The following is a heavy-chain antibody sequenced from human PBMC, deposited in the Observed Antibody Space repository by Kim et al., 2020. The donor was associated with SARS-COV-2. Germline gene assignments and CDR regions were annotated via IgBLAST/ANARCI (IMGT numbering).Heavy chain of an antibody. J-gene: IGHJ4*01. CDR1: GFTFSSYG. D-gene: IGHD5-12*01. CDR2: ISYDGSNK. V-gene: IGHV3-30*18. CDR3: AKNLWSCYDRPDSIDY. Sequence: GGSLRLSCAASGFTFSSYGMHWVRQAPGKGLEWVAVISYDGSNKYYADSVKGRFTISRDNSKNTLYLQMNSLTAEDTAVYYCAKNLWSCYDRPDSIDY.